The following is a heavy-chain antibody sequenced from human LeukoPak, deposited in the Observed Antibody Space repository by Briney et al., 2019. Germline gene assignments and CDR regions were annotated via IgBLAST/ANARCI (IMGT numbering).Heavy chain of an antibody. J-gene: IGHJ4*02. D-gene: IGHD2/OR15-2a*01. CDR3: AGYGFYPY. CDR2: FGISGII. V-gene: IGHV3-48*01. CDR1: GFSVHTYD. Sequence: GGSLRLSCAASGFSVHTYDMXXXXXAPGEGPEXXXYFGISGIIYYADXVRGRFTXXXXXAKNSLFLQMNSLRVDDTAIYYCAGYGFYPYWGQGTPVIVSS.